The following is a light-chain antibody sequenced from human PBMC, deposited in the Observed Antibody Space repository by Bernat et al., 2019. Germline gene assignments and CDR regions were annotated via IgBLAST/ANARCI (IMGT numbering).Light chain of an antibody. V-gene: IGKV1-39*01. CDR3: HQSDSTPYN. CDR2: FEP. J-gene: IGKJ2*01. CDR1: QNINHY. Sequence: IQMTRSPSSLSASVGDRVTITCRTGQNINHYLNGYQQRPGKAPRLLSYFEPSWKTGVPSRFSGSKAGTDFTLTISSLQPEDFATYYCHQSDSTPYNFGQGTKLDIK.